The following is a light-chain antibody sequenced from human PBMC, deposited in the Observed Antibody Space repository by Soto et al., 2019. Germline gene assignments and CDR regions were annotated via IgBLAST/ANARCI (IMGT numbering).Light chain of an antibody. Sequence: EIVLTQSPGTLSLSPGERATLSCRASQSVGTSYLAWYQQKPGQAPRLLMYAASSRASGIPDRFSGSGSGTDFTLTISRLEPEDFAVYYCQQSSSSPITFGQGTRLEIK. CDR3: QQSSSSPIT. V-gene: IGKV3-20*01. J-gene: IGKJ5*01. CDR1: QSVGTSY. CDR2: AAS.